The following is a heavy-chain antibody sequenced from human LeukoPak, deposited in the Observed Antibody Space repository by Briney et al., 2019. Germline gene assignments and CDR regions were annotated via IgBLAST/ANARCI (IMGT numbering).Heavy chain of an antibody. CDR2: FDPEDGET. Sequence: ASVKVSCKVSGYTLTELSMHWVRQAPGKGLEWMGGFDPEDGETIYAQKFQGRVTMTEDTSTDTAYVELSSLRSEGAAVYYFATDRPGPVTSAWYFDLWGRGTLVTVSS. V-gene: IGHV1-24*01. CDR3: ATDRPGPVTSAWYFDL. D-gene: IGHD2-2*01. J-gene: IGHJ2*01. CDR1: GYTLTELS.